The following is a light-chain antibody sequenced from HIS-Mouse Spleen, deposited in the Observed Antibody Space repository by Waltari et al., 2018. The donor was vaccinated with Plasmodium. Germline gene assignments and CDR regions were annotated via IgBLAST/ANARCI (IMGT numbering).Light chain of an antibody. CDR1: QSVSSN. CDR2: GAS. Sequence: EIVMTQSPATLSESPGERATLSCRASQSVSSNLAWYQQKPGQAPRLLIYGASTRATGIPARFSGSGSGTEVTLTISSLQSEDFAVYYCQQYNNWSFTFGPGTKVDIK. J-gene: IGKJ3*01. V-gene: IGKV3-15*01. CDR3: QQYNNWSFT.